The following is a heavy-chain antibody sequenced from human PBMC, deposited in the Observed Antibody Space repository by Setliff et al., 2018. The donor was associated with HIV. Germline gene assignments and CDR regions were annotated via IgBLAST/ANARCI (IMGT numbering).Heavy chain of an antibody. D-gene: IGHD3-3*01. V-gene: IGHV1-2*04. Sequence: AAVKVSCKDSGYTFNGYYMHWVRQDPGQGLEWMGWINPNSGGTNYAQKFQGWVTMTRDTSISTDYMELSGLRSDDTAVYYCARAARGNTIFGVVPHYYMDVWGKGTTVTVSS. CDR1: GYTFNGYY. CDR3: ARAARGNTIFGVVPHYYMDV. CDR2: INPNSGGT. J-gene: IGHJ6*03.